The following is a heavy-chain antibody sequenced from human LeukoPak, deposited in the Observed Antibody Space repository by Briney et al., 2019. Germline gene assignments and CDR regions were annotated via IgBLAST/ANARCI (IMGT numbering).Heavy chain of an antibody. CDR2: INPNSGGT. Sequence: ASVKVSCKASGYTFTGYYMHWVRQAPGQGLEWMGWINPNSGGTNYAQKFQGRVTMTRDTSISTAYKELSRLRSDDTAVYYCARDFSIAAREGWFDPWGQGTLVTVSS. CDR1: GYTFTGYY. J-gene: IGHJ5*02. D-gene: IGHD6-6*01. CDR3: ARDFSIAAREGWFDP. V-gene: IGHV1-2*02.